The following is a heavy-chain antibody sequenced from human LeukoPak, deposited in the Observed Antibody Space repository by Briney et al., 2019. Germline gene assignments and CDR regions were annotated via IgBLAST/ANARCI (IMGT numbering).Heavy chain of an antibody. CDR2: TYYSGST. J-gene: IGHJ5*02. V-gene: IGHV4-59*01. Sequence: SETLSLTCTVSGGSISSYYWSWLRQPPGKGLEWIGYTYYSGSTNYNPSLKSRVTISVDTSKNQFSLKLSSVTAADTAVYYCARDSIAAAGKGGFDPWGQGTLVTVSS. CDR3: ARDSIAAAGKGGFDP. CDR1: GGSISSYY. D-gene: IGHD6-13*01.